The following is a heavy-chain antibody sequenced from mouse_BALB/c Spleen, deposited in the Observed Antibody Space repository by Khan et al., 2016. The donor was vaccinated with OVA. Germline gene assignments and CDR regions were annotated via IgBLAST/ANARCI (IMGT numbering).Heavy chain of an antibody. D-gene: IGHD1-1*01. CDR2: ISSGGSYT. V-gene: IGHV5-9-3*01. CDR3: ARELFTTVVATPFAY. CDR1: GFTFSNYA. J-gene: IGHJ3*01. Sequence: EVKLMESGGGLVKPGGSLKLSCAASGFTFSNYAMSWVRQTPEKRLKWVATISSGGSYTYCPDSVQGRFTISRDNAKNTLSLQMSSLRSEDTAIYYCARELFTTVVATPFAYWGQGTLVTVSA.